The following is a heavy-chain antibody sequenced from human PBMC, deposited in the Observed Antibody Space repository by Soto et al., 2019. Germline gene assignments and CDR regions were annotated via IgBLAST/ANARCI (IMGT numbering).Heavy chain of an antibody. J-gene: IGHJ4*02. CDR2: ISYDGSDQ. D-gene: IGHD3-16*02. Sequence: QVQLVESGGGVVQPGRSLRLSCAASGFTFSYYGMHWVRQAPGKGLEWMAMISYDGSDQYYADSVRGRFTISRDNSKNTLNLKMNSLRGDDTAVYYCAKALGELSPESYDYWGQGTLITVSS. CDR3: AKALGELSPESYDY. V-gene: IGHV3-30*18. CDR1: GFTFSYYG.